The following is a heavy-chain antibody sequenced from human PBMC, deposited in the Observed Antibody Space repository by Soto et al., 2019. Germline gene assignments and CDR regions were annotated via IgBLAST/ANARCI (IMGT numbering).Heavy chain of an antibody. CDR3: ARLPEYCSGGSCYAKVGTFDY. D-gene: IGHD2-15*01. Sequence: GESLKISCKGSGYSFTSYWIGWVRQMPGKGLEWMGIIYPGDSDTRYSPSFQGQVTISADKSISPAYLQWSSLKASDTAMYYCARLPEYCSGGSCYAKVGTFDYWGQGTLVTVSS. CDR1: GYSFTSYW. J-gene: IGHJ4*02. V-gene: IGHV5-51*01. CDR2: IYPGDSDT.